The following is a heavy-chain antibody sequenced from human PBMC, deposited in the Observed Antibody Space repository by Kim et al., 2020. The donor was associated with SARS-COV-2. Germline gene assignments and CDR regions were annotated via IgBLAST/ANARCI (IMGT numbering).Heavy chain of an antibody. CDR2: IYYSGST. Sequence: SETLSLTCTVSGGSISSYYWSWIRQPPGKGLEWIGYIYYSGSTNYNPSLKSRVTISVDTSKNQFSLKLSSVTAADTAVYYCAREGRGDAFDIWGQGTMVTVSS. J-gene: IGHJ3*02. CDR3: AREGRGDAFDI. V-gene: IGHV4-59*01. D-gene: IGHD1-26*01. CDR1: GGSISSYY.